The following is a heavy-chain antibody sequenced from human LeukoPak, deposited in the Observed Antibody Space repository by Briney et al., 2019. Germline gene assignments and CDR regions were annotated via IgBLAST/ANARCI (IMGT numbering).Heavy chain of an antibody. Sequence: ASVKVSCKASGYTFTGYYMHWVRQAPGQGLEWMGWINPNSGGTNYAQKFRGRVTMTRDTSISTAYMELSRLRSDDTAVYYCATSTTVTTLLGYWGQGTLVTVSS. CDR3: ATSTTVTTLLGY. CDR1: GYTFTGYY. V-gene: IGHV1-2*02. J-gene: IGHJ4*02. D-gene: IGHD4-17*01. CDR2: INPNSGGT.